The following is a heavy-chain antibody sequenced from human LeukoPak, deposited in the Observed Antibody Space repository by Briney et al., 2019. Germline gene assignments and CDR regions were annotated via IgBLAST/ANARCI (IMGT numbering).Heavy chain of an antibody. CDR2: IYSGGRT. CDR1: GFTFSSYA. CDR3: AGVLRGAFDI. V-gene: IGHV3-53*01. J-gene: IGHJ3*02. Sequence: EGSLRLSCAASGFTFSSYAMTWVRQAPGKGLEWISLIYSGGRTDYADSVKGRFTISRDNSKNMVYLQMNSLRGDDTAVYYCAGVLRGAFDIWGQGKMVAVSS.